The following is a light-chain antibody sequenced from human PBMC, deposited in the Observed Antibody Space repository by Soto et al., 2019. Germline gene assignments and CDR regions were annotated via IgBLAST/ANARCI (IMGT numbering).Light chain of an antibody. CDR1: SSNVGSNY. V-gene: IGLV1-47*01. CDR3: AAWDDSLSGVV. CDR2: WDG. Sequence: QSVLTQPPSASGTPGQRVTISCSGSSSNVGSNYVYWYQQVPGTAPILLMHWDGQRPSGVPDRFSGSKSGTSASLAISGLRSEDEADYYSAAWDDSLSGVVFGGGTKLTVL. J-gene: IGLJ3*02.